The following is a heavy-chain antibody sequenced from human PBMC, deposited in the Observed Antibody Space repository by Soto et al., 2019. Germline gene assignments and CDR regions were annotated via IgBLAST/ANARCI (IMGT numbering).Heavy chain of an antibody. CDR2: ISAYNGNT. J-gene: IGHJ5*02. Sequence: SVKVSCKASGYTFTSYGISWVRQAPGQGLEWMGWISAYNGNTNYAQKLQGRVTMTTDTSTSTAYMELRSLRSDDTAVYYCARLTYYGSGSPWFDPWGQGTLVTVSS. CDR3: ARLTYYGSGSPWFDP. V-gene: IGHV1-18*01. D-gene: IGHD3-10*01. CDR1: GYTFTSYG.